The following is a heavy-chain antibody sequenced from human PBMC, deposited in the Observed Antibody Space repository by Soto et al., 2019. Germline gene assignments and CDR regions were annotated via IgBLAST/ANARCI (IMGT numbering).Heavy chain of an antibody. CDR1: GYTFTSYG. CDR2: ISAYNGNT. J-gene: IGHJ5*02. CDR3: ANVVPAAIGPGGWFDP. D-gene: IGHD2-2*02. V-gene: IGHV1-18*01. Sequence: RASVKVSCKASGYTFTSYGISWVRQAPGQGLEWMGWISAYNGNTNYAQKLQGRVTMTTDTSTSTAYMELRSLRSDDTAVYYCANVVPAAIGPGGWFDPWGQGTLVTVS.